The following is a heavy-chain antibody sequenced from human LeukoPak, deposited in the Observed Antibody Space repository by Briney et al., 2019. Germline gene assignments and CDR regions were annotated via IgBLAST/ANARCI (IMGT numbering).Heavy chain of an antibody. CDR1: EFTVSNSY. J-gene: IGHJ4*02. V-gene: IGHV3-53*01. CDR2: IYEGGGR. CDR3: ARVDTVSGILV. Sequence: PGGSLRLSCAASEFTVSNSYMTWVRQAPGKGLEWVSVIYEGGGRYYGGSVKGRFTISKDNFENTVYLQMNSLRADDTAVYYCARVDTVSGILVWGQGTLVTVSS. D-gene: IGHD5-18*01.